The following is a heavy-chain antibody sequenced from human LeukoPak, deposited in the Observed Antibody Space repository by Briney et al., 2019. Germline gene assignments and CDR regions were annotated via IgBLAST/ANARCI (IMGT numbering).Heavy chain of an antibody. CDR3: ARADRNYGDNDY. CDR2: INSDGSST. J-gene: IGHJ4*02. D-gene: IGHD4-17*01. V-gene: IGHV3-74*01. Sequence: GRSLRLSCAASGFTFDDYAMHWVRQAPGKGLVWVSRINSDGSSTSYADSVKGRFTISRDNAKNTLYLQMNSLRAEDTAVYYCARADRNYGDNDYWGQGTLVTVSS. CDR1: GFTFDDYA.